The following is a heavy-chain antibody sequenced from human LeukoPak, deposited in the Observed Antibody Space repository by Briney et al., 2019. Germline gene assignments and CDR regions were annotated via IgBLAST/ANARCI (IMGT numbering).Heavy chain of an antibody. CDR1: GGSISSNY. J-gene: IGHJ4*02. D-gene: IGHD3-22*01. CDR2: IHGSGST. V-gene: IGHV4-4*07. CDR3: ARIRDSSGYYLGSFDY. Sequence: PSETLSLTCTVSGGSISSNYWSWIRQPAGKGLEWIGRIHGSGSTNYNPSLKSRVTMSVDTSKNQLSLKLSSVSAADTAVYYCARIRDSSGYYLGSFDYWGQGTLVTVSS.